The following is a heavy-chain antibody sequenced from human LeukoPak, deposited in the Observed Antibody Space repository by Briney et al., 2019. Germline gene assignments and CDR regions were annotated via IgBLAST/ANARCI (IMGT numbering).Heavy chain of an antibody. CDR3: AATYYGSGSYRKIDY. J-gene: IGHJ4*02. D-gene: IGHD3-10*01. Sequence: PGGSLRLSCEVSGFTISSHGMHWVRQAPGKGLEWVAMISYDGNSEEYGDSVKGRFTISRDNSKNTLYLQMDSLRAEDTALYYCAATYYGSGSYRKIDYWGQGTLVTVSS. V-gene: IGHV3-30*03. CDR2: ISYDGNSE. CDR1: GFTISSHG.